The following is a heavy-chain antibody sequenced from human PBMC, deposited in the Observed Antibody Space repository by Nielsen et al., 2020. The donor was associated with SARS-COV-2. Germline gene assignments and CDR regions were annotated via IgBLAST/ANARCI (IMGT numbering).Heavy chain of an antibody. V-gene: IGHV3-30-3*01. Sequence: SCAASGFTFSKYGMHWVRQAPGKGLEWVAAILDDGSNAYFGHSVKGRFTVSRDNSKNTLYLQMTDLRTEDTAVYFCARDARGYYGFDFVFDYWGQGSLVTVSA. CDR1: GFTFSKYG. CDR3: ARDARGYYGFDFVFDY. CDR2: ILDDGSNA. J-gene: IGHJ4*02. D-gene: IGHD5-12*01.